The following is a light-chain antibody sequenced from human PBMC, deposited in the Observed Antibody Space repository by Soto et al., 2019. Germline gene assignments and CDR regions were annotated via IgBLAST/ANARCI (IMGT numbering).Light chain of an antibody. J-gene: IGKJ2*01. V-gene: IGKV3-20*01. CDR3: QQYGSSPYT. CDR1: QSVSSSY. Sequence: EIVMTQSPVTLSVSPGERATLSCRASQSVSSSYLAWYQQKPGQAPRLLIYGASSRATGIPDRFSGSGSGTDFTLTIRRLEPEDFAVYYCQQYGSSPYTFGQGTKVDI. CDR2: GAS.